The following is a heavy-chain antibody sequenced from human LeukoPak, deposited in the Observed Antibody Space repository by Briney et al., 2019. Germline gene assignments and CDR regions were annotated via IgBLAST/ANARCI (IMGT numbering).Heavy chain of an antibody. D-gene: IGHD2-2*01. CDR3: ARLPHCTGTTCYGGGYYSDY. J-gene: IGHJ4*02. V-gene: IGHV4-38-2*02. CDR1: GYSIINGFY. CDR2: IIHRGTT. Sequence: PSEALSLTCTVSGYSIINGFYWGWIRPPAGKRLEWIGTIIHRGTTFYNPSLKSRVTISVDTSKNQFSLKLNSVTAADTAVYYCARLPHCTGTTCYGGGYYSDYWGQGTLVTVSS.